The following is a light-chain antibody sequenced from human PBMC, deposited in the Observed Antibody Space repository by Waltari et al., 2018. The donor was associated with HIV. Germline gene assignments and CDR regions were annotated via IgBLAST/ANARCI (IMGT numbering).Light chain of an antibody. V-gene: IGLV2-14*01. Sequence: QSALTQPASVSGSPGQSITISCTATSSDIGGYNHVSWYQQHPGKAPKLILYDVTIRPSGVSYRFSDSKSGNTASLTISGLQAEDEADYYCSSYTSSSTYVFGTGTKVTVL. CDR3: SSYTSSSTYV. J-gene: IGLJ1*01. CDR1: SSDIGGYNH. CDR2: DVT.